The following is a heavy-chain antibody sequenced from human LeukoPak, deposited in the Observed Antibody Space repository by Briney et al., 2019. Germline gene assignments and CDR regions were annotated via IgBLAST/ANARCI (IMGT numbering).Heavy chain of an antibody. CDR1: GYSFTAYH. J-gene: IGHJ4*02. CDR2: INPNSGGT. CDR3: AQSSGWDSLKY. Sequence: ASVKVSCKASGYSFTAYHIHWVRQAPGQGLEWMAWINPNSGGTSYAQKFQGRVSMTRDTSISTAYMELSRLRSDDTAVYYCAQSSGWDSLKYWGQGTLVTVSS. V-gene: IGHV1-2*02. D-gene: IGHD6-19*01.